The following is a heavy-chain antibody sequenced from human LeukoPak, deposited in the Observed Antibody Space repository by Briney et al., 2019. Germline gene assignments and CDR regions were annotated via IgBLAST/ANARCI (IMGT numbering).Heavy chain of an antibody. CDR1: GFTFSSYW. V-gene: IGHV3-7*01. D-gene: IGHD2-21*02. Sequence: PGGSLRLSCAASGFTFSSYWMSWVRQAPGKGLEWVANIKQDGSEKYYVDSVKGRFTISRDHAKNSLYLQMSSLRADDTAVYYCARDGRGYCGGDCFLSWFDPWGQGTLVTVSS. J-gene: IGHJ5*02. CDR3: ARDGRGYCGGDCFLSWFDP. CDR2: IKQDGSEK.